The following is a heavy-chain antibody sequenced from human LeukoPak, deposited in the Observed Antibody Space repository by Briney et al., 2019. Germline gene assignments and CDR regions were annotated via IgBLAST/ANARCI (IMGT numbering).Heavy chain of an antibody. CDR1: GGSISSYY. CDR3: ARSGYNRFDY. D-gene: IGHD5-24*01. Sequence: EPSETLSLTCTVSGGSISSYYWSWIRQPAGKGLEWIGRIYTSGITNYNPSLKSRVTMSVDTSKNQFSLKLTSVTAADTAIYYCARSGYNRFDYWGQGTLVTVSS. CDR2: IYTSGIT. V-gene: IGHV4-4*07. J-gene: IGHJ4*02.